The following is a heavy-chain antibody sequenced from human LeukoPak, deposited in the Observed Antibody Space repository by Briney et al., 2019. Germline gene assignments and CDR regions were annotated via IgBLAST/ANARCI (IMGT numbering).Heavy chain of an antibody. CDR3: AREGVGYRKAFDP. CDR2: INHSGST. J-gene: IGHJ5*02. Sequence: SETLSLTCAVYGGSFSGYYWSWIRQPPGKGLEWIGEINHSGSTNYNPSLKSRVTISVDTSKNQFSLKLSSVTAADTAVYYCAREGVGYRKAFDPWGQGTLVTVSS. CDR1: GGSFSGYY. D-gene: IGHD5-18*01. V-gene: IGHV4-34*01.